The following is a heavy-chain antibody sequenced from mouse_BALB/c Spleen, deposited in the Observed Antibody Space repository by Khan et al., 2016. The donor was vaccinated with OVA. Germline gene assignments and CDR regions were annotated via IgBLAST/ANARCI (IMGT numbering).Heavy chain of an antibody. D-gene: IGHD1-2*01. CDR1: GYSITSGYG. Sequence: EVKLLESGPGLVKPSQSLSLTCTVTGYSITSGYGWNWIRQFPGNKLEWMGYISYSGSTNYNPYLKSRISITRDTSKNQFFLQLNYVTTEDTATYYCAITARIKYWGQGTTLTVSS. V-gene: IGHV3-2*02. CDR2: ISYSGST. J-gene: IGHJ2*01. CDR3: AITARIKY.